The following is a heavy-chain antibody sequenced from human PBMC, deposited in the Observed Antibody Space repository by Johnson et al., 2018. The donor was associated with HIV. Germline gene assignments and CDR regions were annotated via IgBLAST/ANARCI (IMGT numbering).Heavy chain of an antibody. J-gene: IGHJ3*02. Sequence: QVLLVESGGGVVQPGRSLRLSCAASGYTFSSYAMHWVRQAPGKGLEWVAVISYDGSNKYYADSVKGRFTISRDNAKNSLFLQMNSLITEDTGVYYCARREVVFGSYDNWDAFDIWGQGTMVTVSS. CDR2: ISYDGSNK. CDR1: GYTFSSYA. D-gene: IGHD1-1*01. V-gene: IGHV3-30*04. CDR3: ARREVVFGSYDNWDAFDI.